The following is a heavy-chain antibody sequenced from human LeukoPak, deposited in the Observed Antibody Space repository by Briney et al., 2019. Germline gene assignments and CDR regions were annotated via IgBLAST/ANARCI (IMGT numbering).Heavy chain of an antibody. Sequence: SQTLSLTCTVSGGSISSGGYYWSWIRQHPGKGLEWIGYIYYSGSTYYNPPLKSRVTISVDTSKNQFSLKLSSVTAADTAVYYCARRAKLYDYGNLEWGQGTLVTVSS. CDR3: ARRAKLYDYGNLE. J-gene: IGHJ4*02. V-gene: IGHV4-31*03. CDR1: GGSISSGGYY. D-gene: IGHD4-11*01. CDR2: IYYSGST.